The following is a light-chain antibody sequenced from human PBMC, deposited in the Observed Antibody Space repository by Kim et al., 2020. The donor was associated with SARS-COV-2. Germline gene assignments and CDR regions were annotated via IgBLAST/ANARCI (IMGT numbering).Light chain of an antibody. CDR1: QSISTY. V-gene: IGKV1-39*01. Sequence: ASIGDRVTITCRASQSISTYLSWYQQKPGKAPKLLIYATSRLQSGVPSRFSGSGSGTDFTLTISTMQPEDFATYYCQQSYSSPSSTFGGGTKLEI. CDR2: ATS. J-gene: IGKJ4*01. CDR3: QQSYSSPSST.